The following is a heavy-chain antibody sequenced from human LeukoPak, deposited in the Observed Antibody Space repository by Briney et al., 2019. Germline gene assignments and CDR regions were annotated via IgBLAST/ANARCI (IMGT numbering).Heavy chain of an antibody. CDR2: SGSGHNT. J-gene: IGHJ4*02. Sequence: GGSLRLSCAASGFTFNNYAMSWVRQAPGKGLEWVISGSGHNTYYADSVKGRFTISRDNSKNTLFLQMNSLRAEDTAVYYCAKGAYYDILTGYYTYFDYWGQGTLVTVSS. D-gene: IGHD3-9*01. CDR1: GFTFNNYA. V-gene: IGHV3-23*01. CDR3: AKGAYYDILTGYYTYFDY.